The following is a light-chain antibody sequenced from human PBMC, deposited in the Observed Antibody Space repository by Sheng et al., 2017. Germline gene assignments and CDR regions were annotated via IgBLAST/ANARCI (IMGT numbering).Light chain of an antibody. CDR1: RTVSLNY. CDR2: GAS. CDR3: QQYGTSTLT. V-gene: IGKV3-20*01. J-gene: IGKJ4*01. Sequence: EIVLTQSPGTLSLSPGDTATLSCRASRTVSLNYLAWYQQKPGQAPRLLIYGASSRATGIPDRFSGSGSGTDFTLTVSRLEPEDFAVYYCQQYGTSTLTFGGGTKVEIK.